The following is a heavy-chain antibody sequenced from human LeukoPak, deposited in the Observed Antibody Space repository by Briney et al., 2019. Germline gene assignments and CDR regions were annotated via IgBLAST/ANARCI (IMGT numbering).Heavy chain of an antibody. V-gene: IGHV3-53*01. CDR3: VRDRRHDYSTGYYYVGFDS. J-gene: IGHJ4*02. D-gene: IGHD3-22*01. CDR1: GFTVSANY. Sequence: GGSLRLSCAASGFTVSANYMNWVRQAPGKGLEWVSVIYSSGHTYYADSVKGRFTISRDNSKNTLYLQMNSLRADDTAVYYCVRDRRHDYSTGYYYVGFDSWGQGTLVTVSS. CDR2: IYSSGHT.